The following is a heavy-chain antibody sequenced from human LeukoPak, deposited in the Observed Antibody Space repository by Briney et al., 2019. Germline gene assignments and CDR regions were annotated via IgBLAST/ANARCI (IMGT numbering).Heavy chain of an antibody. D-gene: IGHD2-15*01. CDR3: AKNGDRGAYCTGGTCYPYFYYYMDV. J-gene: IGHJ6*03. V-gene: IGHV3-23*01. CDR2: ISSTGGTT. Sequence: PGGSLRLSCAASGITFSSYGMSWVRQAPGKGLEWVSSISSTGGTTYYADSVKGRFTISRDNSKNTLYPQMNSLRAEDTAIYYCAKNGDRGAYCTGGTCYPYFYYYMDVWGKGTTVTVSS. CDR1: GITFSSYG.